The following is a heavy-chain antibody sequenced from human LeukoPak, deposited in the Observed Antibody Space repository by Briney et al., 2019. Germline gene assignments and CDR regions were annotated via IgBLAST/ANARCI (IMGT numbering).Heavy chain of an antibody. CDR1: GGTFSSYA. J-gene: IGHJ4*02. D-gene: IGHD3-22*01. CDR2: IIPIFGTA. Sequence: SVKVSCKASGGTFSSYAISWVRQAPGQGLEWMGRIIPIFGTANYAQKFQSRVTITTDESTSTAYMELSSLRSEDTAVYYCATYYYDSSGTFDYWGQGTLVTVSS. CDR3: ATYYYDSSGTFDY. V-gene: IGHV1-69*05.